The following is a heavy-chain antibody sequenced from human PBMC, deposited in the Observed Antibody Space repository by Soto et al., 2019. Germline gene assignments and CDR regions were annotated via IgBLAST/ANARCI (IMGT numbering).Heavy chain of an antibody. V-gene: IGHV3-33*01. Sequence: QVQLVESGGGVVQPGRFLRLSCAAPGFTFSSYGMHWVRQAPGKGLEWVAVIWFDGSNKFYADSVKGRFTISRDNSKNTVSLQMNSLRYEDSAAYYCATTGPYWGQGTLVTVSS. CDR3: ATTGPY. J-gene: IGHJ4*02. CDR2: IWFDGSNK. CDR1: GFTFSSYG.